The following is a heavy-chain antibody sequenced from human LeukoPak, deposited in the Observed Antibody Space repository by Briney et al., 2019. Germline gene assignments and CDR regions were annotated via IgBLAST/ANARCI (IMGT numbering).Heavy chain of an antibody. Sequence: PGGSLRLSCAASGFTFSSYGMHWVRQAPGKGLEWVAVISYDGSNKYYADSVKGRFTTSRDNSKNTLYLQMNSLRAEDTAVYYCAKDCSGGSCYGYWGQGTLVTVSS. CDR1: GFTFSSYG. V-gene: IGHV3-30*18. CDR2: ISYDGSNK. D-gene: IGHD2-15*01. CDR3: AKDCSGGSCYGY. J-gene: IGHJ4*02.